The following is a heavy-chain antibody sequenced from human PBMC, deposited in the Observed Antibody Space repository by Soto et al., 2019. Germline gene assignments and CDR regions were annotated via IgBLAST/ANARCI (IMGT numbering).Heavy chain of an antibody. CDR2: ISGSGGST. CDR1: GFTFSSYA. D-gene: IGHD3-3*01. V-gene: IGHV3-23*01. J-gene: IGHJ6*02. Sequence: GGSLRLSCAASGFTFSSYAMSWVRQAPGKGLEWVSAISGSGGSTYYADSVKGRFTISRDNSKNTLYLQMNSLRAEDTAVYYCAKGLEGIGSPLETHEYYYYGMDVWGQGTTVTVSS. CDR3: AKGLEGIGSPLETHEYYYYGMDV.